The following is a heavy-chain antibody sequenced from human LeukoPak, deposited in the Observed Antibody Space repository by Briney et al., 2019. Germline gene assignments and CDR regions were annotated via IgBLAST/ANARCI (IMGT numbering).Heavy chain of an antibody. D-gene: IGHD6-19*01. Sequence: ASVTVSCKASGGTFSSYAISWVRQAPGQGLEWMGGIIPIFGTANYAQKFQGRVTITADESTSTAYMELSSLRSEDTAVYYCARRPGIAVAGHYYYYGMDVWGQGTTVTVSS. CDR3: ARRPGIAVAGHYYYYGMDV. J-gene: IGHJ6*02. CDR2: IIPIFGTA. CDR1: GGTFSSYA. V-gene: IGHV1-69*01.